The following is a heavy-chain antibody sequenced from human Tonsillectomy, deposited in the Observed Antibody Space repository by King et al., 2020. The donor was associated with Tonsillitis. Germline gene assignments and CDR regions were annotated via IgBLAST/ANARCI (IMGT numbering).Heavy chain of an antibody. CDR3: ARGGRYSYGFGY. Sequence: VQLPQWGAGLLKPSETLSLTCAVYGGSFSGYYWSWIRQPPGKGLEWIGEINHSGSTNYNPSLKSRVTISVDTSKNQFSLKLSSVTAADTAVYYCARGGRYSYGFGYWGQGTLVTVSS. V-gene: IGHV4-34*01. D-gene: IGHD5-18*01. CDR2: INHSGST. CDR1: GGSFSGYY. J-gene: IGHJ4*02.